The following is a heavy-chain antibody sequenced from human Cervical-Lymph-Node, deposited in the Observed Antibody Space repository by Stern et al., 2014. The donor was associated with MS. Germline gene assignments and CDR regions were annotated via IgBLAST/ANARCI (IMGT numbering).Heavy chain of an antibody. CDR1: GYTFISYN. V-gene: IGHV1-46*01. CDR3: ARKPANNAFDY. D-gene: IGHD1-14*01. J-gene: IGHJ4*02. Sequence: DQLVESGAEVKKPGASVKVSCKTSGYTFISYNIHWVRQAPGQGLEWMGAISPKIGNKDYAQTFQGRVSVTRDTSTTTGNMELSSLTSEDTAIYYCARKPANNAFDYWGQGTLVAVSS. CDR2: ISPKIGNK.